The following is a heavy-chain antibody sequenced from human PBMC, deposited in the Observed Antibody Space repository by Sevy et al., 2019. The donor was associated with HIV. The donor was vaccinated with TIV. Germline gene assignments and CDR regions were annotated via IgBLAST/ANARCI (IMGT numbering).Heavy chain of an antibody. Sequence: GGSLRLSCAASGFTVSSYSMNWVRQAPGKGLEWVSSISSSSSYIYYADSVKGRFTISRDNAKNSLYLQMNSLRAEDTAVYYCARDYRDGYNYGYYFDYWGHGTLVTVSS. CDR2: ISSSSSYI. J-gene: IGHJ4*01. V-gene: IGHV3-21*01. D-gene: IGHD5-18*01. CDR1: GFTVSSYS. CDR3: ARDYRDGYNYGYYFDY.